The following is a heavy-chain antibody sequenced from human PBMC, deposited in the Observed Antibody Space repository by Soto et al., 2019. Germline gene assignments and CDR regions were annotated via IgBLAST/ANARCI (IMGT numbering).Heavy chain of an antibody. CDR3: ARDSEYCSSTSCYDEDSDTLYYYYYMDV. CDR1: GFTFSSYA. J-gene: IGHJ6*03. Sequence: GGSLRLSCAASGFTFSSYAMHWVRQAPGKGLEYVSAISSNGGSTYYANSVKGRFTISRDNSKNTLYLQMGSLRAEDMAVYYCARDSEYCSSTSCYDEDSDTLYYYYYMDVWGKGTTVTVSS. D-gene: IGHD2-2*01. CDR2: ISSNGGST. V-gene: IGHV3-64*01.